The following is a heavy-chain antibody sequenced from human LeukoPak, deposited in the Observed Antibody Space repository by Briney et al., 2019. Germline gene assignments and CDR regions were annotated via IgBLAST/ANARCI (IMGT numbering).Heavy chain of an antibody. J-gene: IGHJ4*02. V-gene: IGHV3-23*01. CDR1: GFTFSSYA. Sequence: PGGSLRLSCAAFGFTFSSYAMSWVRQAPGKGLEWVSAISGSGGSTYYADSVKGRFTISRDNSKNTLYLQMNSLRAEDTAVYYCAKSDSSGWYSSDYWGPGTLVTVSS. D-gene: IGHD6-19*01. CDR3: AKSDSSGWYSSDY. CDR2: ISGSGGST.